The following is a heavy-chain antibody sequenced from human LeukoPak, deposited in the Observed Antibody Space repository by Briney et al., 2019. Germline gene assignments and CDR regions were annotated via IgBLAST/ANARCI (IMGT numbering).Heavy chain of an antibody. D-gene: IGHD4-11*01. CDR1: GYSYTSYG. V-gene: IGHV1-46*01. CDR3: ARDQPGHSSDYYGMDV. CDR2: INPSGGST. J-gene: IGHJ6*02. Sequence: ASVKVSCKASGYSYTSYGMHWVRQAPGQGLEWMGKINPSGGSTSYAQKFQGRVTMTRDTSTSTVYMELSSLRSEDTAVYYCARDQPGHSSDYYGMDVWGQGTTVTVSS.